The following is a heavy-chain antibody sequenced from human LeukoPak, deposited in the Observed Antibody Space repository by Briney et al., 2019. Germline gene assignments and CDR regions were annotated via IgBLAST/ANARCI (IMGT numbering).Heavy chain of an antibody. CDR1: GFTFSSYA. Sequence: GGSLRLSCAASGFTFSSYAMYWVRQAPGKGLEWVAVISYDGSNKYYADSVKGRFTISRDNSKNTLYLQMNSLRAEDTAVYYCASLPGYSSGWELFDYWGQGTLVTVSS. D-gene: IGHD6-19*01. CDR2: ISYDGSNK. V-gene: IGHV3-30-3*01. CDR3: ASLPGYSSGWELFDY. J-gene: IGHJ4*02.